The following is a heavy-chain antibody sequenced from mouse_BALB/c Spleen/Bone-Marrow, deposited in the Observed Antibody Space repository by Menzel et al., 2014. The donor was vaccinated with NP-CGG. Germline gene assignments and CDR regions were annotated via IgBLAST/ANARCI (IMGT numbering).Heavy chain of an antibody. Sequence: EVQLQQSGAELVKPGASVKLSCTASGFNIKDTYMHWVKQRPEQGLEWIGRIDPANGNTKYDPRFQGKATITADTSSNTAYLQLSSLTSEDTAVYYCARWEYYAMDYWDQGTSVTVSS. D-gene: IGHD4-1*01. J-gene: IGHJ4*01. CDR2: IDPANGNT. V-gene: IGHV14-3*02. CDR3: ARWEYYAMDY. CDR1: GFNIKDTY.